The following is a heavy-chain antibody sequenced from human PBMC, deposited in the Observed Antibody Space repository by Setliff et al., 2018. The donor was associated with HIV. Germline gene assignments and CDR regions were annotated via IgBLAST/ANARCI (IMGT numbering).Heavy chain of an antibody. CDR3: ATSVATFDSVDY. V-gene: IGHV3-30*02. CDR2: VRFDGNDK. D-gene: IGHD1-26*01. J-gene: IGHJ4*02. Sequence: GGSLRLSCAASGIIFSNYGMHWVRQAPGKGLEWVAYVRFDGNDKYYRDSVKGRFTISRDNHKKTLSLQMNSLRGDDTAVYYCATSVATFDSVDYWGQGTLVTVSS. CDR1: GIIFSNYG.